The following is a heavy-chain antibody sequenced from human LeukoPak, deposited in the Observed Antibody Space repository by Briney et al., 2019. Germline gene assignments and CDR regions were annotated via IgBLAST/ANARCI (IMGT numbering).Heavy chain of an antibody. CDR1: GFTFSSYA. Sequence: GGSLRLSCAASGFTFSSYAMSWVRQAPGKGLEWVSAISGSGGSTYYADSVKGRFTISRDNSKSTLYLQMNSLRAEDTAVYYCAKLGRGIQLWLGAFDIWGQGTMVTVSS. J-gene: IGHJ3*02. CDR2: ISGSGGST. D-gene: IGHD5-18*01. CDR3: AKLGRGIQLWLGAFDI. V-gene: IGHV3-23*01.